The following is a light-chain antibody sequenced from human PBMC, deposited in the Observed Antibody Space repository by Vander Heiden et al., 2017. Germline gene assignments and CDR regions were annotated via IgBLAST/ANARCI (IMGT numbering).Light chain of an antibody. CDR3: QQYGDSPT. CDR2: GAS. CDR1: QSVRSNY. Sequence: EVVLTPSPVTLSLSPGERATLSCTASQSVRSNYLAWYQQEPGQAPRLLIYGASSRATGIPDRFSGSGSGTDFTLTISRLEPEDFALYYCQQYGDSPTFGGGTKVEIK. J-gene: IGKJ4*01. V-gene: IGKV3-20*01.